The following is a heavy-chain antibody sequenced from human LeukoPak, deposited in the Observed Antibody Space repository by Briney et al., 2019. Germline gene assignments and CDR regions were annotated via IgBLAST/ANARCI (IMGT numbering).Heavy chain of an antibody. CDR1: GYTFTSYY. V-gene: IGHV1-69*05. J-gene: IGHJ6*03. D-gene: IGHD6-6*01. CDR2: IIPILGTA. Sequence: SVKVPCKATGYTFTSYYMHWVRQAPGQRLEWMGGIIPILGTANYAQKFQGRVTITTDESTSSAYMELSSLRSEDTAVYYCARGPARSEQLVPGYYYYYYMDVWGKGTTVTVSS. CDR3: ARGPARSEQLVPGYYYYYYMDV.